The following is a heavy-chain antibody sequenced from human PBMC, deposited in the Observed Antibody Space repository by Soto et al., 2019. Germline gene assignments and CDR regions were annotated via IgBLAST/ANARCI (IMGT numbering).Heavy chain of an antibody. Sequence: PGGSLRLSCAASGFTFSSYGMHWVRQAPGKGLEWVAVISYDGSNKYYADSVKGRFTISRDNSKNTLYLQMNGLRAEDTAVYYCAKEDTAMVTVDDWGQGTLVTVS. D-gene: IGHD5-18*01. CDR1: GFTFSSYG. CDR2: ISYDGSNK. V-gene: IGHV3-30*18. J-gene: IGHJ4*02. CDR3: AKEDTAMVTVDD.